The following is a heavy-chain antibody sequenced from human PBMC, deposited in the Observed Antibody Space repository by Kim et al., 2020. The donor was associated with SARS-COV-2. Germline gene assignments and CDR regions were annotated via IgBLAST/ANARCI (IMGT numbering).Heavy chain of an antibody. CDR3: ARERPSVDTAMVIYYYYGMDV. V-gene: IGHV3-30*04. Sequence: GGSLRLSCAASGFTFSSYAMHWVRQAPGKGLEWVAVISYDGSNKYYADSVKGRFTISRDNSKNTLYLQMNSLRAEDTAVYYCARERPSVDTAMVIYYYYGMDVWGQGTTVTVSS. CDR1: GFTFSSYA. D-gene: IGHD5-18*01. CDR2: ISYDGSNK. J-gene: IGHJ6*02.